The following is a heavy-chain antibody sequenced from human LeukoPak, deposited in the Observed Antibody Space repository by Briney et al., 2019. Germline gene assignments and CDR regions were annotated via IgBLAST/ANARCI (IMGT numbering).Heavy chain of an antibody. V-gene: IGHV1-18*01. Sequence: ASVKVSCKASGYTFTSYGISWVRKAPGQGLEWMGWISAYNGNTNYAQKLQGRVTMTTDTSTSTAYMELRSLRSDDTAVYYCARDWANLVYYYDSSGQIPYFDYWGQGTLVTVSS. CDR3: ARDWANLVYYYDSSGQIPYFDY. CDR1: GYTFTSYG. J-gene: IGHJ4*02. CDR2: ISAYNGNT. D-gene: IGHD3-22*01.